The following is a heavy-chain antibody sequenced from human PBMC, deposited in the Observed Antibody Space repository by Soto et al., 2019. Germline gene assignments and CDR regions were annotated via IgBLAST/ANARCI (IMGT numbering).Heavy chain of an antibody. D-gene: IGHD2-2*01. J-gene: IGHJ3*01. CDR2: ISWNSGNI. CDR3: TKGASTSCFSASDL. CDR1: GFTFDDYA. Sequence: EVQLVESGGGVVQPGRSLRLSCTASGFTFDDYAMNWVRQAPGKGLEWVSSISWNSGNIVYADSVRGRFTISRDNAKTSLHLQMNSLRAEDTALYYCTKGASTSCFSASDLWGQGTMVTVSS. V-gene: IGHV3-9*01.